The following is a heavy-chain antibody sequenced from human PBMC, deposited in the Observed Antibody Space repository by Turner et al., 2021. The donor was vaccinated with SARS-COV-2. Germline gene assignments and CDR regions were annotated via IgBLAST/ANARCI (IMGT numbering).Heavy chain of an antibody. D-gene: IGHD4-17*01. J-gene: IGHJ4*02. CDR3: AKSPFTLTVTTLDY. Sequence: EVQLLESGGGLVQHGGSLRLSGAASGFPFSSYAMSWVRQAPGKGLEWVSAISGSGGSTYYADSVKGRFTISRDNSKNTLYLQMNSLRAEDTAVYYCAKSPFTLTVTTLDYWGQGTLVTVSS. CDR2: ISGSGGST. CDR1: GFPFSSYA. V-gene: IGHV3-23*01.